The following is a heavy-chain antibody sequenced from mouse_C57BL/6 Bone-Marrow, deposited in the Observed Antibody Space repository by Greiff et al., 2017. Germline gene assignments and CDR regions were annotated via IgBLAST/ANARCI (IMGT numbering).Heavy chain of an antibody. CDR2: IDPENGDT. J-gene: IGHJ2*01. Sequence: VQLQQSGAELVRPGASVKLSCTASGFNIKDDYMHWVKQRPEQGLEWIGWIDPENGDTEYASKFQGKATITSDTSSNTAYLPLSSLTSEDTAVYYCSSFDGNYFDFGGQGTPLTVAS. CDR3: SSFDGNYFDF. CDR1: GFNIKDDY. D-gene: IGHD2-3*01. V-gene: IGHV14-4*01.